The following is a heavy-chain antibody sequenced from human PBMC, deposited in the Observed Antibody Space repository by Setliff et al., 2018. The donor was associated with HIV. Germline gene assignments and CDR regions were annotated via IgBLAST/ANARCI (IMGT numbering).Heavy chain of an antibody. CDR1: GGSISSSSYR. CDR2: IYYSGSTS. CDR3: ARVALAGISARPFYFDY. V-gene: IGHV4-39*01. Sequence: PSETLSLTCTVSGGSISSSSYRWGWIRQPPGKGLEWIGSIYYSGSTSYYNPSLKSRVTISVDTSKNQFSLKLSSVTAADTAVYYCARVALAGISARPFYFDYWGQGALVTVSS. D-gene: IGHD6-6*01. J-gene: IGHJ4*02.